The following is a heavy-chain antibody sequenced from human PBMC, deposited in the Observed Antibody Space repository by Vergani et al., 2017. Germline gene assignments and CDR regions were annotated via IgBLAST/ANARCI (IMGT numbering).Heavy chain of an antibody. CDR2: MNPNSGGT. V-gene: IGHV1-2*02. CDR3: ARSDHSSAPGY. J-gene: IGHJ4*02. CDR1: GYTFTSYD. D-gene: IGHD6-25*01. Sequence: QVQLVQSGAEVKKPGASVKVSCKASGYTFTSYDINWVRQATGQGLEWMGWMNPNSGGTNYAQKFQGRVTMTRDTSISTAYMELSRLRSDDTAVYYCARSDHSSAPGYWGQGTLVTVSS.